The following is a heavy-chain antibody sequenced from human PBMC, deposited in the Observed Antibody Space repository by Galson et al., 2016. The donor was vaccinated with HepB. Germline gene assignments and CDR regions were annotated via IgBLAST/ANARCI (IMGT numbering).Heavy chain of an antibody. Sequence: LRLSCAASGFSFGDYALSWVRQPPGKGLEWVGFIRSKAYGGTTEYAASVKGRFSISRDGSKSFAYLQMNSLKTEDTAVYYCTRDWGDDGDPSYYFDYWGQGTLVTVSS. CDR1: GFSFGDYA. CDR3: TRDWGDDGDPSYYFDY. CDR2: IRSKAYGGTT. D-gene: IGHD2-21*02. J-gene: IGHJ4*02. V-gene: IGHV3-49*04.